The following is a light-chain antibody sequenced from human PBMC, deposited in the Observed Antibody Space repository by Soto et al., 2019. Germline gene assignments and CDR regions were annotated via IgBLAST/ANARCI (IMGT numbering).Light chain of an antibody. V-gene: IGKV3-15*01. CDR3: QQYNNRPT. Sequence: EIVMTQSPATLSVSPGERATISCRASQSVNSNLAWYQQKPGQAPRLLIYGASTRATGVPARFSGSGSGTEFTLTVSSLQSEDFSVYFCQQYNNRPTFGQGTKVEIK. CDR1: QSVNSN. J-gene: IGKJ1*01. CDR2: GAS.